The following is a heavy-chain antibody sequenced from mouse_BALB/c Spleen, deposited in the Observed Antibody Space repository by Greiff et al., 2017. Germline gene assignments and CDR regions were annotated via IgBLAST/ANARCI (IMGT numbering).Heavy chain of an antibody. D-gene: IGHD2-4*01. V-gene: IGHV7-3*02. J-gene: IGHJ3*01. Sequence: EVKVVESGGGLVQPGGSLRLSCATSGFTFTDYYMSWVRQPPGKALEWLGFIRNKANGYTTEYSASVKGRFTISRDNSQSILYLQMNTLRAEDSATYYCARGSTMITPFAYWGQGTLVTVSA. CDR1: GFTFTDYY. CDR3: ARGSTMITPFAY. CDR2: IRNKANGYTT.